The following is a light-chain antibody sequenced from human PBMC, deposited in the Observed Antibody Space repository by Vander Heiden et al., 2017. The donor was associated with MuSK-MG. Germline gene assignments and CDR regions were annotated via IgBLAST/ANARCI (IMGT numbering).Light chain of an antibody. CDR1: QSVSTN. Sequence: EIEMTQSPATLSVSPGERATLSCRASQSVSTNLAWYQQKPGRAPRLLIYGASTRATGVPARFSGSGSGTAFTLSMRSLQSEDFAVYYCQQGTKGPPPTFRGGIRV. J-gene: IGKJ4*01. CDR2: GAS. V-gene: IGKV3-15*01. CDR3: QQGTKGPPPT.